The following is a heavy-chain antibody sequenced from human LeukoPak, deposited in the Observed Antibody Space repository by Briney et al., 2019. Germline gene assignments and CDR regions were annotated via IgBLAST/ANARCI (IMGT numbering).Heavy chain of an antibody. J-gene: IGHJ4*02. CDR3: ARRVLRRGYSGYEGLDY. Sequence: GASVKVSCTASGYTFTGYYMHWVRQAPGQGLEWVGRINPNSGGTNYAQKFQGRVTMTRDTSISTAYMELSSLRSEDTAVYYCARRVLRRGYSGYEGLDYWGQGTLVTVSS. CDR2: INPNSGGT. D-gene: IGHD5-12*01. CDR1: GYTFTGYY. V-gene: IGHV1-2*06.